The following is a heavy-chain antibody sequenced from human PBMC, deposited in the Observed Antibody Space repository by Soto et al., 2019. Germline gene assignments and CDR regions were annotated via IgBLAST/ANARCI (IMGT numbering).Heavy chain of an antibody. CDR1: GFTFSSYW. J-gene: IGHJ4*02. V-gene: IGHV3-74*01. Sequence: GGSLRLSCAASGFTFSSYWMHWVRQAPGKGLVWVSRINSDGSSTSYADSVKGRFTISRDNAKNTLYLQMNSLRAEDTAVYYCARYSSSSPHFDYWGQGTLVTVSS. CDR3: ARYSSSSPHFDY. D-gene: IGHD6-6*01. CDR2: INSDGSST.